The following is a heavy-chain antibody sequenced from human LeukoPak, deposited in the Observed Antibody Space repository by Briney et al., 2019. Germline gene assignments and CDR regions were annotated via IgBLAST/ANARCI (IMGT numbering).Heavy chain of an antibody. Sequence: SETLSLTCTVSGGSISSSSYYWSWIRQPPGKGLEWIGYIYYSGSTNYNPSLKSRVTISVDTSKNQFSLKLSSVTAADTAVYYCARVLSCSGGSCLPYYCMDVWGKGTTVTISS. CDR1: GGSISSSSYY. CDR3: ARVLSCSGGSCLPYYCMDV. V-gene: IGHV4-61*01. J-gene: IGHJ6*03. D-gene: IGHD2-15*01. CDR2: IYYSGST.